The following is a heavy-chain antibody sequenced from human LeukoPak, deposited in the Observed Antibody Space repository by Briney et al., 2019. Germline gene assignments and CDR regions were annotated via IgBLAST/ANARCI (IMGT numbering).Heavy chain of an antibody. CDR1: GFTVSSNY. V-gene: IGHV3-66*01. D-gene: IGHD3-10*01. CDR3: ARETQQHYSVGGMDV. J-gene: IGHJ6*02. CDR2: IYSGGST. Sequence: GGSLRLSCAASGFTVSSNYMSWVRQAPGKGLEWVSVIYSGGSTYCADSVKGRFTISRDNSKNTLYLQMNSLRAEDTAVYYCARETQQHYSVGGMDVWGQGTTVTVSS.